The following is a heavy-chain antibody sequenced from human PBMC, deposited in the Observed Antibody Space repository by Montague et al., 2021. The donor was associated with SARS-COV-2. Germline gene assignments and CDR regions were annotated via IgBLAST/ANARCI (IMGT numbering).Heavy chain of an antibody. J-gene: IGHJ6*02. D-gene: IGHD6-19*01. CDR1: GGSINDFY. V-gene: IGHV4-4*07. CDR2: IFPGGST. Sequence: SETLSLTCTVSGGSINDFYWSWIRQRAGKGLEWIGRIFPGGSTNYVPSVKGRVTMSVDTSKNHFSLKMTSVTAADTAVYYCARDYQVAGTAMDVWGQGTTVTVAS. CDR3: ARDYQVAGTAMDV.